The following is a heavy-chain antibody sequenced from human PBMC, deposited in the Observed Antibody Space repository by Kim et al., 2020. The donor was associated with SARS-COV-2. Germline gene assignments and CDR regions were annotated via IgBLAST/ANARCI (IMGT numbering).Heavy chain of an antibody. CDR2: IFFSGTT. D-gene: IGHD3-3*01. J-gene: IGHJ4*02. V-gene: IGHV4-39*01. CDR3: ARLWVTYYDSSKGFDY. Sequence: ETLSLTCSVYGGSLRSSSYYWGWFRQPPGQGLEWLGSIFFSGTTYYNPSLKSRLTMSVDTSQNQFSLNLNSVTAADTAVYFCARLWVTYYDSSKGFDYWGQGALVTVSS. CDR1: GGSLRSSSYY.